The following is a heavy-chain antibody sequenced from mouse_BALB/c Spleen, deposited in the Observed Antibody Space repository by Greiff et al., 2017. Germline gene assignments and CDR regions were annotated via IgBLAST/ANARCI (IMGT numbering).Heavy chain of an antibody. J-gene: IGHJ2*01. V-gene: IGHV1S29*02. CDR1: GYTFTDYN. D-gene: IGHD1-1*01. Sequence: VQLQQSGPELVKPGASVKISCKASGYTFTDYNMHWVKQSHGKSLEWIGYIYPYNGGTGYNQKFKSKATLTVDNSSSTAYMELRSLTSEDSAVYYCARPTTVVLYYFDGWGQGTTLTVSS. CDR3: ARPTTVVLYYFDG. CDR2: IYPYNGGT.